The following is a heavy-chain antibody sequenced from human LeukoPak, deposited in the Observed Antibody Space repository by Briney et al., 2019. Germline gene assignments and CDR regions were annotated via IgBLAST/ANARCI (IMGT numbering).Heavy chain of an antibody. CDR3: AKSREEIRGLDAFDI. V-gene: IGHV4-31*03. J-gene: IGHJ3*02. CDR2: IYYSGST. CDR1: GGSISSDDFC. D-gene: IGHD5-24*01. Sequence: SETLSLTCSVSGGSISSDDFCWNWIRQHPGKGLEWIGYIYYSGSTYYNPSLKSRVALSVDTSKNQFSLKLSSLTAADTAVYYCAKSREEIRGLDAFDIWGQGTMVTVSS.